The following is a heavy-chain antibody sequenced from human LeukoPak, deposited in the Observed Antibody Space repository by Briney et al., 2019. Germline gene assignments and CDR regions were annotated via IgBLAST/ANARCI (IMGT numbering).Heavy chain of an antibody. V-gene: IGHV4-30-2*01. CDR1: GGSISSGGYS. D-gene: IGHD3-16*01. Sequence: SETLSLTCAVSGGSISSGGYSWSWIRQPPGKGLEWTGYIYHSGSTYYNPSLKSRVTISADTSKNQFSLKLNSLTTADTAVYYCTRGAGWLIDYWGQGILVTVSS. CDR3: TRGAGWLIDY. J-gene: IGHJ4*02. CDR2: IYHSGST.